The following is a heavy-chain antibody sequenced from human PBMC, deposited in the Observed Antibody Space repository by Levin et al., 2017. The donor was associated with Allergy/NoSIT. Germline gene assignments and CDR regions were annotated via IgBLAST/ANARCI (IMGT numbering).Heavy chain of an antibody. Sequence: GGSLRLSCKASGYTFTSYAMHWVRQAPGQRLEWMGWINAGNGNTKYSQKFQGRVTITRDTSASTAYMELSSLRSEDTAVYYCARGILYYHLGYWGQGTLVTVSS. CDR1: GYTFTSYA. J-gene: IGHJ4*02. CDR2: INAGNGNT. CDR3: ARGILYYHLGY. D-gene: IGHD2-8*01. V-gene: IGHV1-3*01.